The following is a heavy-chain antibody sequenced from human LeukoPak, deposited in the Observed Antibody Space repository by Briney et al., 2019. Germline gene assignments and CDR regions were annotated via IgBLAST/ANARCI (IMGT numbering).Heavy chain of an antibody. CDR3: ATEFYSNGYNF. J-gene: IGHJ4*02. Sequence: PGGSLRLSCAASGFTFSSAWMTWVRQPPGKGLVCVGQIKSRTDGGSTDYPAPVKGRFTVSRDDSKNTVYLQMNSLKTEDSAVYCCATEFYSNGYNFWGQGTPVTVSS. CDR2: IKSRTDGGST. CDR1: GFTFSSAW. V-gene: IGHV3-15*01. D-gene: IGHD5-24*01.